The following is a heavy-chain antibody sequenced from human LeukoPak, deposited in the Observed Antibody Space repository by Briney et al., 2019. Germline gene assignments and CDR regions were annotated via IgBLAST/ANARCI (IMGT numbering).Heavy chain of an antibody. J-gene: IGHJ3*02. D-gene: IGHD3-10*01. Sequence: GGSLRLSCAASGFTFSSYAMHWVRQAPGKGLEYVSAISSNGGSTYYANSVKGRFTISRDNSKNTPYLQMGSLRAEDMAVYYCARDSGDDAFDIWGQGTMVTVSS. CDR1: GFTFSSYA. V-gene: IGHV3-64*01. CDR3: ARDSGDDAFDI. CDR2: ISSNGGST.